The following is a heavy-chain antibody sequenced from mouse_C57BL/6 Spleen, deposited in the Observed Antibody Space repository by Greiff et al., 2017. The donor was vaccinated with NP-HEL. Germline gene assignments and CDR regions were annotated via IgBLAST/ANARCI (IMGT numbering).Heavy chain of an antibody. CDR3: ARTTVVVFDY. CDR1: GYTFTSYW. V-gene: IGHV1-50*01. Sequence: VQLQQPGAELVKPGASVKLSCKASGYTFTSYWMQWVKQRPGQGLEWIGEIDPSDSYTNYNQKFKGKATLTVDTSSSTAYMQLSSLTSEDSAVYYCARTTVVVFDYWGQGTTLTVSS. J-gene: IGHJ2*01. CDR2: IDPSDSYT. D-gene: IGHD1-1*01.